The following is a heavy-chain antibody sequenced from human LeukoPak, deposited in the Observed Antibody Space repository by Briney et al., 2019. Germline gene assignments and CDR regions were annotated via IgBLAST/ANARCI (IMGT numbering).Heavy chain of an antibody. CDR2: ISYDGSNK. CDR3: AKMASDCSSTSCYTEDY. V-gene: IGHV3-30*18. Sequence: GGSLRLSCAASGFTFSSYAMSWVRQAPGKGLEWVAVISYDGSNKYYADSVKGRFTISRDNSKNTLYLQMNSLRAEDTAVYYCAKMASDCSSTSCYTEDYWGQGTLVTVSS. CDR1: GFTFSSYA. J-gene: IGHJ4*02. D-gene: IGHD2-2*02.